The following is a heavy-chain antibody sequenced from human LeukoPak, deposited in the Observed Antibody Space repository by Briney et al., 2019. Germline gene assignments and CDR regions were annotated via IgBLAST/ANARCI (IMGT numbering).Heavy chain of an antibody. J-gene: IGHJ5*02. CDR1: GFSFVSYA. V-gene: IGHV3-30*04. D-gene: IGHD2-15*01. CDR2: ISYDGSNK. Sequence: GGTLRLSCAASGFSFVSYAMHWVRQAPGKGLEWVAVISYDGSNKYYADSVNGRFTISRDNSKNTLYLQMNSLRVEDTAVYYCARDRRGYCSGGSCYWHWLDPWGQGTLVTVSS. CDR3: ARDRRGYCSGGSCYWHWLDP.